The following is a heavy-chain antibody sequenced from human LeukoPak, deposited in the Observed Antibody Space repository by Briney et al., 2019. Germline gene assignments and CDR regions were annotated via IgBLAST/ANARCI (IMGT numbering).Heavy chain of an antibody. V-gene: IGHV3-30*02. D-gene: IGHD2-2*01. J-gene: IGHJ6*03. CDR1: GFTFSNYG. CDR2: IRNDGSNK. CDR3: ARDPSPRTTYYYYYMDV. Sequence: PGGSLRLSCAASGFTFSNYGMHWVRQAPGKGLEWVAFIRNDGSNKYYADSVKGRFTISRDNAKNSLYLQMNSLRVEDTAVYYCARDPSPRTTYYYYYMDVWGKGTTVTVSS.